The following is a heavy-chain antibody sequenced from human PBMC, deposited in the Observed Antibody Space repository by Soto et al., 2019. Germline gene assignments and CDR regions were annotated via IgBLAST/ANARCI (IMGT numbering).Heavy chain of an antibody. CDR2: IYTSGST. Sequence: PSETLSLTCTVSGGSISSYYWSWIRQPAGKGLEWIGRIYTSGSTNYNPSLKSRVTMSVDTSKNQFSLKLSSVTAADTGVYFCVRATLSWGHYYFRGLDVWGQGTTVTVSS. CDR1: GGSISSYY. D-gene: IGHD3-22*01. CDR3: VRATLSWGHYYFRGLDV. J-gene: IGHJ6*02. V-gene: IGHV4-4*07.